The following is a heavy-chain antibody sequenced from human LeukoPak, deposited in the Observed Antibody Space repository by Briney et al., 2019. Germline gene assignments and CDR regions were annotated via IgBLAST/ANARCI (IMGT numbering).Heavy chain of an antibody. J-gene: IGHJ4*02. Sequence: GGSLRLSCAASGFTFSSYAMSWVRQAPGKGLEWVSAISGSGGSTYYADSVKGRFTISRDNSKNTLYLQMNSLRAEDTAVYYCARDSESFGDYVCFDYWGQGTLVTVSS. D-gene: IGHD4-17*01. CDR1: GFTFSSYA. V-gene: IGHV3-23*01. CDR2: ISGSGGST. CDR3: ARDSESFGDYVCFDY.